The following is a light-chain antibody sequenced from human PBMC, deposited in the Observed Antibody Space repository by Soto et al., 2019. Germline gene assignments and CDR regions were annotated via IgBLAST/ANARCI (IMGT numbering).Light chain of an antibody. V-gene: IGKV1-5*01. CDR2: DAS. CDR3: QHYKSYFFT. Sequence: DIQMTQSPSTLYASVGDRVTITCRASQSVSSWLAWYQQKPGKAPKLLIYDASSLESGVPSRFSGSVSGTEFTLTISSLQPDDFATYYCQHYKSYFFTFGPGTKVEIK. J-gene: IGKJ3*01. CDR1: QSVSSW.